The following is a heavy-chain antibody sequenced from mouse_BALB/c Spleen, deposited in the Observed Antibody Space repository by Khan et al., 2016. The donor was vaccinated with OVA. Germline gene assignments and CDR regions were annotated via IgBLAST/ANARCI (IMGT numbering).Heavy chain of an antibody. V-gene: IGHV1S135*01. CDR2: VDPFSGGT. CDR3: TRHGYVAWFTY. CDR1: GYSFTTYY. Sequence: VQLKESGPELMKPGASVKISCKASGYSFTTYYLHWVMQSHGESLEWIGYVDPFSGGTTYNQKFKGKATLTVDKSSSTAYMHLSNLTSEDSAVYYCTRHGYVAWFTYGGQGTTLTVAS. J-gene: IGHJ2*01. D-gene: IGHD2-2*01.